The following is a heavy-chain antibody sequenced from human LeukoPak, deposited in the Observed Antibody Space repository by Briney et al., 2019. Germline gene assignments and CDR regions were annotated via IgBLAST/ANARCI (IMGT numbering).Heavy chain of an antibody. CDR1: GFTYGDYA. D-gene: IGHD2-8*01. Sequence: GGSLRLSCTASGFTYGDYATSWVRQAPGKGLEWVGFIRKKGFGGTTEYAASVKGRFTISRDDSKSIAYLQMNSLKTEDTAVYYCTRANCVNGVCYHFDYWGQGSLVTVSS. V-gene: IGHV3-49*04. CDR3: TRANCVNGVCYHFDY. CDR2: IRKKGFGGTT. J-gene: IGHJ4*02.